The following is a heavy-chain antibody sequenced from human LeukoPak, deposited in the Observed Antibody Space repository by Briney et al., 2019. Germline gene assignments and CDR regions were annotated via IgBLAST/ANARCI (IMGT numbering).Heavy chain of an antibody. J-gene: IGHJ3*02. D-gene: IGHD4-17*01. Sequence: PGGSLRLSCAASGFTFSSYSMNWVRQAPGKGLEWVSHISSSSSTIYYADSVKGRFTISRDNAKNSLYLQMSSLRDEDTAVYYCARDRGYGDYVGAFDIWGQGPMVTVSS. CDR2: ISSSSSTI. CDR3: ARDRGYGDYVGAFDI. V-gene: IGHV3-48*02. CDR1: GFTFSSYS.